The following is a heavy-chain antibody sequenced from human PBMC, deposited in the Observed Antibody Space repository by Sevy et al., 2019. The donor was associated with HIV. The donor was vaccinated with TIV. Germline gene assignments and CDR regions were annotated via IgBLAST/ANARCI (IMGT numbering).Heavy chain of an antibody. CDR3: ARDGAVVPAATVDY. Sequence: ASVKVSCKASGYTLTSYGISWVRQAPGQGLEWMGWISAYNGNTNYAQKLQGRVTMTTDTSTSTAYMELRSLRSDDTAVYYCARDGAVVPAATVDYWGQGTLVTVSS. J-gene: IGHJ4*02. CDR2: ISAYNGNT. V-gene: IGHV1-18*04. CDR1: GYTLTSYG. D-gene: IGHD2-2*01.